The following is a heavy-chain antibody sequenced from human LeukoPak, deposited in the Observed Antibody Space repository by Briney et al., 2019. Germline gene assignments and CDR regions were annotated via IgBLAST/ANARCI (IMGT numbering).Heavy chain of an antibody. Sequence: SETLSLTCTVSGGSIGSYYWSWIRQPPGKGLEWIGYIYYSGSTNYNPSLKSRVTISVDTSKNQFSLKLSSVTAADTAVYYCARVRGSYPSWYYYYYMDVWGKGTTVTVSS. CDR2: IYYSGST. V-gene: IGHV4-59*01. CDR1: GGSIGSYY. CDR3: ARVRGSYPSWYYYYYMDV. J-gene: IGHJ6*03. D-gene: IGHD1-26*01.